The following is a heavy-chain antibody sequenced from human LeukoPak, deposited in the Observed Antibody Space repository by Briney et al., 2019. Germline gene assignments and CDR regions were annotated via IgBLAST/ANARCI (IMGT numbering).Heavy chain of an antibody. V-gene: IGHV1-46*01. CDR2: INPSGGST. J-gene: IGHJ4*02. Sequence: ASVKVSCKASGYTFTSYYMHWVRQAPGQGLEWMGIINPSGGSTSYAQKFQGRVTMTRDTSTSTVYMELSSLRSEDTAVYYCARDSDILTGYSHFDYWGQGTLVTVSS. D-gene: IGHD3-9*01. CDR1: GYTFTSYY. CDR3: ARDSDILTGYSHFDY.